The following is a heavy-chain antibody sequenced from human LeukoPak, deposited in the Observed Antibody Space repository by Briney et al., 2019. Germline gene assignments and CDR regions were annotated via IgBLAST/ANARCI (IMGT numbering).Heavy chain of an antibody. CDR1: GFTFSNAW. V-gene: IGHV3-15*01. D-gene: IGHD5-24*01. CDR2: IKSKTDGGTT. CDR3: TTERGDGYNTPWESFDY. J-gene: IGHJ4*02. Sequence: GGSLRLSCAASGFTFSNAWMSWVRQAPGKGLEWVGRIKSKTDGGTTDYAAPGKGRFTISRDDSKNTRYLQMNSLKTEDTAVYYCTTERGDGYNTPWESFDYWGQGTLVTVSS.